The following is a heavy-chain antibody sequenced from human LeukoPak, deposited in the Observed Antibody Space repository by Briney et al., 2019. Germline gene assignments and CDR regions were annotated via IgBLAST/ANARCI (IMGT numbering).Heavy chain of an antibody. J-gene: IGHJ6*02. CDR1: GGSISSYY. CDR2: ISYSGST. V-gene: IGHV4-59*01. D-gene: IGHD6-13*01. Sequence: SETLSLTCTVSGGSISSYYWSWIRQPPGKGLEWIGYISYSGSTNYNPSLKSRVSISVDTSKNQFSLKLSSVTAADTAVYYCARDLGLYSSSWRYYYYGMDVWGQGTTVTVSS. CDR3: ARDLGLYSSSWRYYYYGMDV.